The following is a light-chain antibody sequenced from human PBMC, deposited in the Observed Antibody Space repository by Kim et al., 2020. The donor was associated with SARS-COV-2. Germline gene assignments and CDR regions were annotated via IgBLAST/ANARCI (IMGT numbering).Light chain of an antibody. CDR1: SLRNYY. CDR2: PKN. J-gene: IGLJ2*01. Sequence: SSELTQDPAVSVALGQTVRITCHGDSLRNYYASWYQQKPGQAPVLVIYPKNNRPSGIPDRFSGSSSGNTASLTITGAQAEDEADYYCKSRDNSGNLLVFGGGTQLTVL. CDR3: KSRDNSGNLLV. V-gene: IGLV3-19*01.